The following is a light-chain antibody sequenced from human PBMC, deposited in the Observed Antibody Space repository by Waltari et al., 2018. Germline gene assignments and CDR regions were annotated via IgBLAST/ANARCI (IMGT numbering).Light chain of an antibody. CDR2: DAS. V-gene: IGKV3-20*01. Sequence: EIVVTQSPASLSLSPGDRATLSCRASQSVGRTLAWYQQRPGQAPRLLIYDASSRATGIPDRFSGSGSGTDFSLTISRLEPEDFAVYYCQKYGTRPATFGQGTKVEVK. CDR3: QKYGTRPAT. J-gene: IGKJ1*01. CDR1: QSVGRT.